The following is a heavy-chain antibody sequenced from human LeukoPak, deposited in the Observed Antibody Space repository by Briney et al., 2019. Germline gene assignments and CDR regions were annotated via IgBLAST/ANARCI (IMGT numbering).Heavy chain of an antibody. V-gene: IGHV4-39*01. CDR2: IYYSGST. Sequence: SETLSLTCAVSSGSISSSSYYWGWIRQPPGKGLEWIGSIYYSGSTYYNPSLKSRVTLSVDTSKNQFSLKLRSVTTADTAVYYCARQERGYDGSGHRAFDIWGQGTMVTISS. D-gene: IGHD3-22*01. J-gene: IGHJ3*02. CDR3: ARQERGYDGSGHRAFDI. CDR1: SGSISSSSYY.